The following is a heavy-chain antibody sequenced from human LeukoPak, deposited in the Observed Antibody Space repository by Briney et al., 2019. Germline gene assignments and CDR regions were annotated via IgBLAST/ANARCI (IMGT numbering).Heavy chain of an antibody. CDR1: GGSISSGSYY. J-gene: IGHJ4*02. D-gene: IGHD2-15*01. CDR2: IYTSGST. Sequence: PSQTLSLTCTVSGGSISSGSYYWSWIRQPAGKGLEWIGRIYTSGSTNYNPSLKSRVTISVDTSKNQFSLQLNSVTPEDTAVYYCARQSGSWENIFDYWGQGTLVTVSS. CDR3: ARQSGSWENIFDY. V-gene: IGHV4-61*02.